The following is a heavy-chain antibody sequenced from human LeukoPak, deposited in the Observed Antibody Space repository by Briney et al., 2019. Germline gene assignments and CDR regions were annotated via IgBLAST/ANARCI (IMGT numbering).Heavy chain of an antibody. J-gene: IGHJ4*02. CDR3: AKEGLNYDILTGYYWSAYFDY. D-gene: IGHD3-9*01. CDR1: GFTFSRCI. V-gene: IGHV3-23*01. CDR2: ISGSGSNS. Sequence: GGSLRLSCAASGFTFSRCIMNWARQAPGKGLEWVSAISGSGSNSYYADSVKGRFTISRDNSKNTLYLQMNSLRAEDTAVYYCAKEGLNYDILTGYYWSAYFDYWGEGTLVTVSS.